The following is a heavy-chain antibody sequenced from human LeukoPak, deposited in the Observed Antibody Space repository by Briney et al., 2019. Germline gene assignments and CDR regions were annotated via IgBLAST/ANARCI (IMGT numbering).Heavy chain of an antibody. CDR3: AKSSEYYYGSGSYAFFDY. J-gene: IGHJ4*02. D-gene: IGHD3-10*01. Sequence: GGSLRLSCAASGFTFSSYGMSWVRQAPGKGLEWVSAISGSGGSTYYADSVKGRFTISRDNSKNTLHLQMNSLRAGDTAVYYCAKSSEYYYGSGSYAFFDYWGQGTLVTVSS. CDR2: ISGSGGST. CDR1: GFTFSSYG. V-gene: IGHV3-23*01.